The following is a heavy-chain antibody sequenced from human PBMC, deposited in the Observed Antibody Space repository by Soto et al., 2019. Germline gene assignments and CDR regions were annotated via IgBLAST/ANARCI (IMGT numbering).Heavy chain of an antibody. V-gene: IGHV4-59*01. D-gene: IGHD4-17*01. CDR2: IYYSGST. J-gene: IGHJ6*03. Sequence: QVQLQESGPGLVKPSETLSLTCTVSGGSISSYYWSWIRQPPGKGLEWIGYIYYSGSTNYNPSLKSRVTISVDTSKNHFSLKLSSVTAADTAVYYCARAGTVTTWYYYYYMDVWGKGTTVTVSS. CDR3: ARAGTVTTWYYYYYMDV. CDR1: GGSISSYY.